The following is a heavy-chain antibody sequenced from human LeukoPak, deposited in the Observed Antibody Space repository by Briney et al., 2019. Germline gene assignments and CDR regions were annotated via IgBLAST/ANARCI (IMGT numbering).Heavy chain of an antibody. CDR2: IYTSGST. CDR3: ARGGCSSTTCYYCYYYMDV. Sequence: PSETLSLTCTVSGGSISSYYWSWIRQPAGKGLEWIGRIYTSGSTNYNPSLKSRVTMSVDTSKNQFSLKLSSVTAADTAVYYCARGGCSSTTCYYCYYYMDVWGKGTTVTVSS. D-gene: IGHD2-2*01. CDR1: GGSISSYY. J-gene: IGHJ6*03. V-gene: IGHV4-4*07.